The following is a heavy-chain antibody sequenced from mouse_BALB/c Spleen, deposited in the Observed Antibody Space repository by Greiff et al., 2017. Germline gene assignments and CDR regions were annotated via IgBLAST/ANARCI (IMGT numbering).Heavy chain of an antibody. CDR3: PIYYDYDVPFAY. D-gene: IGHD2-4*01. J-gene: IGHJ3*01. CDR2: IDPENGDT. Sequence: VHVKQSGAELVRSGASVKLSCTASGFNIKDYYMHWVKQRPEQGLEWIGWIDPENGDTEYAPKFQGKATMTADTSSNTAYLQLSSLTSEDTAVYYCPIYYDYDVPFAYWGQGTLVTVSA. CDR1: GFNIKDYY. V-gene: IGHV14-4*02.